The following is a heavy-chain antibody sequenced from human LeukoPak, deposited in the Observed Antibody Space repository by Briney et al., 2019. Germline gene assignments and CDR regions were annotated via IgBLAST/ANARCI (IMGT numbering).Heavy chain of an antibody. Sequence: PGGSLRLSCAASGFTFSSYSMNWVRQARGKGLEWVSYMSSSSSTIYYADSVKGRFTISRDNAKNSLYLQMNSLRAEDTAVYYCARDPRRDDYGGFWGQGTLVTVSS. CDR2: MSSSSSTI. J-gene: IGHJ1*01. D-gene: IGHD4-23*01. V-gene: IGHV3-48*01. CDR1: GFTFSSYS. CDR3: ARDPRRDDYGGF.